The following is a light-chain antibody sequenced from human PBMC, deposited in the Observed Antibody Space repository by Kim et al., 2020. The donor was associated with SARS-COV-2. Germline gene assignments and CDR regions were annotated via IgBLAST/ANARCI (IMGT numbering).Light chain of an antibody. CDR2: KNN. V-gene: IGLV1-44*01. J-gene: IGLJ3*02. CDR3: ATRDDSLDGWV. CDR1: YSNIGRNT. Sequence: GQRITISSSGSYSNIGRNTVNWYQQLPGTAPKFLIYKNNQRPSGVPDRFSGSKSGTSASLAISGLQSEDEADYYCATRDDSLDGWVFGGGTQLTVL.